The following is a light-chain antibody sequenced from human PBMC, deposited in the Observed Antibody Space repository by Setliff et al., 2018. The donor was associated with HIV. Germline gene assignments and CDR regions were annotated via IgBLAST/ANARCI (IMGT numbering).Light chain of an antibody. CDR1: SSDVGGYNY. J-gene: IGLJ2*01. CDR3: SSYTGSSNFVV. CDR2: EVI. V-gene: IGLV2-8*01. Sequence: SALAQPPSASGSPGQSVTISCTGTSSDVGGYNYVSWYQQHPDKAPKLMIYEVIKRPSGVPNRFSGSKSGNTASLTVSGLQAEDEADYYCSSYTGSSNFVVFGGGTKVTVL.